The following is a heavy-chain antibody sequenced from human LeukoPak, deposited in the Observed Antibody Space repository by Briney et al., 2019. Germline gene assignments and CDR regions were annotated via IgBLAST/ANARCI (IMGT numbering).Heavy chain of an antibody. CDR1: GFTFNNYA. Sequence: PGGSLRLSCAASGFTFNNYAMSWVRQAPGKGLEWVSTIGGGGDTTYYSVKGRFIISRDNSKNTLFLNSLRAEDTAIYFCAKNAGDGGYYYYLDVWGKGTPVTVSS. CDR3: AKNAGDGGYYYYLDV. D-gene: IGHD3-16*01. V-gene: IGHV3-23*01. CDR2: IGGGGDTT. J-gene: IGHJ6*03.